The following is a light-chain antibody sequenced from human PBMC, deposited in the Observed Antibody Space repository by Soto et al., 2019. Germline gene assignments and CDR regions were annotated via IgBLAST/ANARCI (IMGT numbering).Light chain of an antibody. V-gene: IGLV1-51*01. CDR3: GTWDSNLSVGL. CDR1: SSNIGNNY. Sequence: QSVLTQSPSVSAAPGQKVTISCSGSSSNIGNNYVSWYQQLPGTAPKLLIYDNNKRPSGIPDRFSGSKSGTSGTLDITGLQTGDEADYYCGTWDSNLSVGLFGGGTKLTVL. CDR2: DNN. J-gene: IGLJ2*01.